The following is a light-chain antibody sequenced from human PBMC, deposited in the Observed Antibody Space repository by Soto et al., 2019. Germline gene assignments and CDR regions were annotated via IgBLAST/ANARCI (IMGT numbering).Light chain of an antibody. CDR1: QSVSTN. CDR2: DAS. J-gene: IGKJ5*01. CDR3: HQYNNWPIT. Sequence: EIVMTQSPATLSVSPGERATLSCRASQSVSTNLAWYQQKPGQAPRLLIYDASTWATGLPARFSGSGSGTEFTLTISSLQSEDFGVYYCHQYNNWPITFGQGTRLEI. V-gene: IGKV3-15*01.